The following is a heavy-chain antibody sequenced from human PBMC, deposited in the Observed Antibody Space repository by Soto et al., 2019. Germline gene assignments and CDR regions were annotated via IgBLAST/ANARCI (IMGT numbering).Heavy chain of an antibody. D-gene: IGHD4-4*01. CDR1: AYTFTSYY. CDR3: SRGGIATIATSSAIFVL. Sequence: ASVKVSCKASAYTFTSYYIHWVRQAPGQGLEWMGLINPSGGGTIYAQNFQGRVTMTRDTSTSTVYMELSSLRSEDTALYYCSRGGIATIATSSAIFVLWGRGKMVTVS. CDR2: INPSGGGT. V-gene: IGHV1-46*03. J-gene: IGHJ3*01.